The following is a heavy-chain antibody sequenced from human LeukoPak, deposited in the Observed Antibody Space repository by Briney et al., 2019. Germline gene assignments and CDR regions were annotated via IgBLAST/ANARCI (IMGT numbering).Heavy chain of an antibody. CDR2: IYHSGST. V-gene: IGHV4-38-2*02. CDR3: ASSLAVAGTRWFDP. Sequence: SETLSLTCTVSGYSISSGYYWGWIWQPPGKGREWIGSIYHSGSTYYNPSLKSRVTISVDTSKNQFSLKLSSVTAADTAVYYCASSLAVAGTRWFDPWGQGTLVTVSS. D-gene: IGHD6-19*01. CDR1: GYSISSGYY. J-gene: IGHJ5*02.